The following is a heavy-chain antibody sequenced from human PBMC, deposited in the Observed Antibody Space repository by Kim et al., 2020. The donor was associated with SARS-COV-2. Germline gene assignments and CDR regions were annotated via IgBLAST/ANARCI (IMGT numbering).Heavy chain of an antibody. D-gene: IGHD5-18*01. Sequence: TSLKSRLTISKDTSKSQVVLTMTNMDPVDTATYYCARTGNTAMVNNYFDYWGQGTLVTVSS. CDR3: ARTGNTAMVNNYFDY. J-gene: IGHJ4*02. V-gene: IGHV2-26*01.